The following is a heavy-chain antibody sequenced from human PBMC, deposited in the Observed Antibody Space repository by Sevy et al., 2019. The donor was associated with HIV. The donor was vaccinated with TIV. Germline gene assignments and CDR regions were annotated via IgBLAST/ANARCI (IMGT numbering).Heavy chain of an antibody. CDR3: ARVFRFGRIKLGLYWYFDL. CDR2: IYYSGST. D-gene: IGHD3-3*01. J-gene: IGHJ2*01. CDR1: GGSISSYY. V-gene: IGHV4-59*01. Sequence: SETLSLTCTVSGGSISSYYWSWIRQPPGKGLEWIGYIYYSGSTNYNPSLKSRVTISVDTSKNQFSLKLSSVTAADTAVYYCARVFRFGRIKLGLYWYFDLWGRGTLVTVSS.